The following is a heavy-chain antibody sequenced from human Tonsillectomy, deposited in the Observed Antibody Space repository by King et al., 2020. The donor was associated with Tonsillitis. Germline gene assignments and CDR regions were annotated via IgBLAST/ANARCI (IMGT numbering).Heavy chain of an antibody. CDR3: ARARIAVAGTDAFDI. CDR2: INPNSGGT. V-gene: IGHV1-2*02. J-gene: IGHJ3*02. CDR1: GYTFTGYY. Sequence: QLVQSGAEVKKPGASVKVSCKASGYTFTGYYMHWVRQAPGQGLDWSGWINPNSGGTKYAQKFQGRVTMTRDTSISTVYMELSRLRSDDTAVYYCARARIAVAGTDAFDIWGQGTMVTVSS. D-gene: IGHD6-19*01.